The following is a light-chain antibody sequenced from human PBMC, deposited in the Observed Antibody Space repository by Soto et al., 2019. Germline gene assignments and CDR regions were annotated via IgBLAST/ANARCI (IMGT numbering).Light chain of an antibody. J-gene: IGLJ2*01. CDR3: SSYAGSNHLI. CDR2: EVS. Sequence: QSALTQPPSASGSPGQSVPISCTGTSSDVGSYNYVSWYQQHPGKAPKLMIYEVSKRPSGVPDRFSGSKSGNTASLTVSGLQAEDEADYYCSSYAGSNHLIFGGGTKLTVL. CDR1: SSDVGSYNY. V-gene: IGLV2-8*01.